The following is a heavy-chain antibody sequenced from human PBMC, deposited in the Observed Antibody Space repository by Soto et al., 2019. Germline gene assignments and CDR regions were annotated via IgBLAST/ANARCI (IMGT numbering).Heavy chain of an antibody. CDR2: INPSGGST. J-gene: IGHJ6*02. V-gene: IGHV1-46*01. CDR3: AREVTPLTGTTIRGYYYYGMDV. Sequence: ASVKVSCKASGYTFTSYYMHWVRQDPGQGLEWMGIINPSGGSTSYAQKFQGRVNMTRDTSTSTVYMELSSLRSEDTAVYYCAREVTPLTGTTIRGYYYYGMDVWGQGTTVTVSS. CDR1: GYTFTSYY. D-gene: IGHD1-7*01.